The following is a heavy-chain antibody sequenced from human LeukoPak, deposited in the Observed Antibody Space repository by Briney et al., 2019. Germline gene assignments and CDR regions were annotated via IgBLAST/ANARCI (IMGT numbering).Heavy chain of an antibody. Sequence: ASVTVSCKASGYTFTSYGISWVRQAPGQGLEWMGWISAYNGNTNYAQKLQGRVTMTTDTSTSTAYMELRSLRSDDTAVYYCARDRAVAAAWYFDLWGRGTLVTVSS. CDR3: ARDRAVAAAWYFDL. CDR2: ISAYNGNT. V-gene: IGHV1-18*01. D-gene: IGHD6-19*01. CDR1: GYTFTSYG. J-gene: IGHJ2*01.